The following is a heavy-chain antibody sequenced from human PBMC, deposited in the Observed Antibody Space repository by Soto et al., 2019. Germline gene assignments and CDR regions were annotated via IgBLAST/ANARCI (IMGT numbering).Heavy chain of an antibody. CDR1: GDSISSRSYY. D-gene: IGHD2-21*02. V-gene: IGHV4-39*01. Sequence: SETLSLTCTVTGDSISSRSYYWGWIRQPPGKGLEWIGSIYYSGSTYNNPSLRSRVSMSIDTSKDQFSLKLKSVTAADTALYFCARQRTSVVTRAYFDVWGPGSLVTVSS. CDR3: ARQRTSVVTRAYFDV. J-gene: IGHJ4*02. CDR2: IYYSGST.